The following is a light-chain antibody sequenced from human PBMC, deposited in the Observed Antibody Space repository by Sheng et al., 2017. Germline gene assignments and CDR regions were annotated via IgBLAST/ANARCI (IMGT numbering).Light chain of an antibody. CDR2: KAS. V-gene: IGKV1-5*03. Sequence: DIQMTQSPSTLSASVGDRVTITCRASQSVRSWLAWYQQKPGKAPKLLIYKASFLESGVPSRFSGSGSETDFTLTIGSLQPEDSATYYCQQFYSYPWTFGQGTKVEIK. CDR3: QQFYSYPWT. CDR1: QSVRSW. J-gene: IGKJ1*01.